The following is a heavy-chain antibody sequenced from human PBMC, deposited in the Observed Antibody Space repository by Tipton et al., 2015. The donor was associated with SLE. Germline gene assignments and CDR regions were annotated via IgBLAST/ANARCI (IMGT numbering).Heavy chain of an antibody. D-gene: IGHD3-22*01. CDR3: AREERHYYDSSGNDY. V-gene: IGHV3-74*01. J-gene: IGHJ4*02. Sequence: GSLRLSCAASGFTFSNYWMHWVRQVPGKGLVWVSRINSDGSSTSYADSVKGRFTISRDNAKNTLWLQMNSLRAEDTAVYYCAREERHYYDSSGNDYWGQGTLVTVSS. CDR1: GFTFSNYW. CDR2: INSDGSST.